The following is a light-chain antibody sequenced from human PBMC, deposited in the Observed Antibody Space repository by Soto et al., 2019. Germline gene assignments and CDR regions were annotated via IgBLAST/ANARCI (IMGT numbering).Light chain of an antibody. V-gene: IGKV1-5*01. CDR1: QTINNW. CDR3: QHYNSYPWT. Sequence: DIQMTKSPSTLSASIGDRVTITCRASQTINNWLAWYQQKPGKAPNLLIYHASNLETGVPSRFSGSAFGTEFTLTISSLQPDDVATYYCQHYNSYPWTFGQGTKVEIK. J-gene: IGKJ1*01. CDR2: HAS.